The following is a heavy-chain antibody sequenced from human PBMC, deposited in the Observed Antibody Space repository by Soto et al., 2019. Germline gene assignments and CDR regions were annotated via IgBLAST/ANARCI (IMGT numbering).Heavy chain of an antibody. CDR2: IVVGSGNT. CDR3: AADYYDSSGYLNPENYYYYYGMDV. V-gene: IGHV1-58*02. D-gene: IGHD3-22*01. Sequence: SVKVSCKASGFTFTSSAMQWVRQARGQRLEWIGWIVVGSGNTNYAQKFQERVTITRDMSTSTAYMELSSLRSEDTAVYYCAADYYDSSGYLNPENYYYYYGMDVWGQGTTVTV. J-gene: IGHJ6*02. CDR1: GFTFTSSA.